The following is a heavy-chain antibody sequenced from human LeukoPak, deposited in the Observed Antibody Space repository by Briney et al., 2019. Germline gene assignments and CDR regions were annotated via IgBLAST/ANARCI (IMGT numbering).Heavy chain of an antibody. CDR1: GYTFTGYY. CDR3: ARGSYYPSELGI. CDR2: INPNSGGT. D-gene: IGHD3-10*01. Sequence: ASVKVSCKASGYTFTGYYMHWVRQAPGQGLEWMGWINPNSGGTNYAQKFQGWVTMTRDTSISTAYMELSSLRSEDTAVYYCARGSYYPSELGIWGQGTMVTVSS. J-gene: IGHJ3*02. V-gene: IGHV1-2*04.